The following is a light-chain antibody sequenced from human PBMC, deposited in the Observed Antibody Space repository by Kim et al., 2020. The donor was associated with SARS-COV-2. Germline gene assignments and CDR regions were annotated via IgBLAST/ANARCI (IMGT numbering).Light chain of an antibody. CDR2: GAS. V-gene: IGKV3-20*01. Sequence: EIVLTQSPGTLSLSPGERATLSCRASQSVSSNYLAWYQQRPGQALRLVIYGASSRATGIPDRFSGSGSATDFTITISVLEPEDFAEYYWRQCGSSSFTFGGGTKVDIK. J-gene: IGKJ4*01. CDR3: RQCGSSSFT. CDR1: QSVSSNY.